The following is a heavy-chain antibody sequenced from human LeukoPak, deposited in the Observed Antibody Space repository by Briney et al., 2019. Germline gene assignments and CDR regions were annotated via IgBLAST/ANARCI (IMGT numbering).Heavy chain of an antibody. CDR3: ATVAVIRGVTYFDY. D-gene: IGHD3-10*01. CDR1: GGSISSYY. J-gene: IGHJ4*02. Sequence: SETLSLTCTVPGGSISSYYWSWIRPPPGKGLEWIAYLFYSGSTDYNPSLESRVTISVDTSKNQFSLKLRSVTAADTAVYYCATVAVIRGVTYFDYWGQGTLVTVSS. V-gene: IGHV4-59*01. CDR2: LFYSGST.